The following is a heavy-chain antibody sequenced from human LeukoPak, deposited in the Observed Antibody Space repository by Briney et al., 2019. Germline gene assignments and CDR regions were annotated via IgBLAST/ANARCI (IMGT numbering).Heavy chain of an antibody. CDR1: GDSVSRSDSY. V-gene: IGHV4-39*01. CDR2: IYYSGRT. CDR3: ARRRYYDGSGYLE. D-gene: IGHD3-22*01. J-gene: IGHJ1*01. Sequence: SETLSLTCSVSGDSVSRSDSYWDWIRQPPGKRLEWIGTIYYSGRTYYSPSLQSRVTLSVDTSSDQFSLNLRSVTAADTAVYYCARRRYYDGSGYLEWGQGTLLSVSS.